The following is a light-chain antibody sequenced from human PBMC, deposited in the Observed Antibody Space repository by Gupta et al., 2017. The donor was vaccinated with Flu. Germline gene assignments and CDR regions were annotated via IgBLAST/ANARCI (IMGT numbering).Light chain of an antibody. V-gene: IGKV3-15*01. CDR2: GAS. CDR3: QQYNNWPPIR. J-gene: IGKJ5*01. CDR1: QSVSSN. Sequence: EIVMTQSPATLSVSPGERATLSCRASQSVSSNLAWYQQKPGQAPRLLIYGASTRATGIPARFSGSGYGTEFTLTISSRQSEDFAVYYCQQYNNWPPIRFGQGTRLEIK.